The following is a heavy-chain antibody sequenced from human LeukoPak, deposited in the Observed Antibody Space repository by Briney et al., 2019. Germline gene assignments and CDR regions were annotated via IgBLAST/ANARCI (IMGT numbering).Heavy chain of an antibody. CDR1: GYTFTSYA. J-gene: IGHJ6*02. V-gene: IGHV1-3*01. CDR3: ARGARGSEYLWYYDFWSGYYHRYYGMDV. Sequence: GASVKVSCKASGYTFTSYAMHWVRQAPGQRLEWMGWINAGNGNTKYSQKLQGRVTMTTDTSTSTAYMELRSLRSDDTAVYYCARGARGSEYLWYYDFWSGYYHRYYGMDVWGQGTTVTVSS. D-gene: IGHD3-3*01. CDR2: INAGNGNT.